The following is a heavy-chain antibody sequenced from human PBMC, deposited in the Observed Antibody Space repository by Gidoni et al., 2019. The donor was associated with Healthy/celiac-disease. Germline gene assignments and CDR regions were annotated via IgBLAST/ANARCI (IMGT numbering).Heavy chain of an antibody. V-gene: IGHV3-33*01. J-gene: IGHJ4*02. Sequence: GSNKYYADSVKGRFTISRDNSKNTLYLQMNSLRAEDTAVYYCARDLSPGIAAAGTLKYYFDYWGQGTLVTVSS. CDR3: ARDLSPGIAAAGTLKYYFDY. CDR2: GSNK. D-gene: IGHD6-13*01.